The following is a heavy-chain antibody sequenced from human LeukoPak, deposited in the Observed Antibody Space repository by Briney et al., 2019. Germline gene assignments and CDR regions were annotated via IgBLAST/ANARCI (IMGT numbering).Heavy chain of an antibody. V-gene: IGHV5-51*01. Sequence: GESLKISCKAFGYSFTTYWIGWVRQMPGKGLEWMGIIHPGDSDTRYSPSFQGQVTISADKSMSTAYLQWSSLKASDTAMYYCVRSTMVRGVISMDVWGQGTTVTVSS. J-gene: IGHJ6*02. CDR2: IHPGDSDT. D-gene: IGHD3-10*01. CDR1: GYSFTTYW. CDR3: VRSTMVRGVISMDV.